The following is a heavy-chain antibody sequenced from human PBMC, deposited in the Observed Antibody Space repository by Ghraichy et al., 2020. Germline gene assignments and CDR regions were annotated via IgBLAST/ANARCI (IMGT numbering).Heavy chain of an antibody. CDR1: GFTFSSYS. CDR3: ARTDMVRGVIYYYYGMDV. Sequence: GGSLRLSCAASGFTFSSYSMNWVRQAPGKGLEWVSSISSSSSYIYYADSVKGRFTISRDNAKNSLYLQMNSLRAEDTAVYYCARTDMVRGVIYYYYGMDVWGQGTTVTVSS. J-gene: IGHJ6*02. D-gene: IGHD3-10*01. CDR2: ISSSSSYI. V-gene: IGHV3-21*01.